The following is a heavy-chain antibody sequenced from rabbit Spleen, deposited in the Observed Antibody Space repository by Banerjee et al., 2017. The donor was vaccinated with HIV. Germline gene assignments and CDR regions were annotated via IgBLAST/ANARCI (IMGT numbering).Heavy chain of an antibody. CDR1: GVSFSANSY. Sequence: QSLEESGGDLVKPGASLTLTCTASGVSFSANSYISWVRQAPGKGLEWIGCIGTGSGSTYYASWAKGRFTISKTSSTTVTLRMTSLTAADTATYFCARAIRYAGYAGYGYAISSPFNLWGQGTLVTVS. J-gene: IGHJ4*01. CDR2: IGTGSGST. V-gene: IGHV1S40*01. D-gene: IGHD6-1*01. CDR3: ARAIRYAGYAGYGYAISSPFNL.